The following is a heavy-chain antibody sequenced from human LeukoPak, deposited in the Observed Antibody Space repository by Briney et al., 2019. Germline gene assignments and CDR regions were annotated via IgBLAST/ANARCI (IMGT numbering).Heavy chain of an antibody. D-gene: IGHD6-13*01. CDR1: GYTFTSYG. Sequence: ASVKVSCKASGYTFTSYGISWVRQAPGQGLEWMGWISAYNGNTNYAQKLQGRVTMTTDTSTSTAYMELRSLRSDDTAVYYCARDPRVAAADDWFDPWGQGTLVTVSS. V-gene: IGHV1-18*01. CDR2: ISAYNGNT. J-gene: IGHJ5*02. CDR3: ARDPRVAAADDWFDP.